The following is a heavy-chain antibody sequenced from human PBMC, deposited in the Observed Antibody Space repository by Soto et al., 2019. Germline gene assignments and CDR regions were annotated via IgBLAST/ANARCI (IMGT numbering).Heavy chain of an antibody. J-gene: IGHJ3*02. CDR2: IRSKANSYAT. CDR3: TRHREIAAADDAFDI. CDR1: GFTFSGSA. D-gene: IGHD6-13*01. Sequence: GGSLRLSCAASGFTFSGSAMHWVRQASGKGLEWVGRIRSKANSYATAYAASVKGRFTISRDDSKNTAYLQMNSLKTEDTAVYYCTRHREIAAADDAFDIWGQGTMVTVSS. V-gene: IGHV3-73*01.